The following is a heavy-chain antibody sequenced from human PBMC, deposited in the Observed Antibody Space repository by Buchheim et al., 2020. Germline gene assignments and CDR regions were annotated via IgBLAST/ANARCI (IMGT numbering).Heavy chain of an antibody. V-gene: IGHV1-69*01. CDR1: RDIFSNYG. Sequence: QVQLVQPGAEVKKPGSSVKVSCKGSRDIFSNYGVSWLRKAPGQGPEWMGGIIPVFQTVTYAKNFQGRAIITADEDTSAVSMGLGILGSGDTAVYYCARVRKVAGDALNYYYGMDLCGQGST. CDR3: ARVRKVAGDALNYYYGMDL. CDR2: IIPVFQTV. J-gene: IGHJ6*02. D-gene: IGHD2-15*01.